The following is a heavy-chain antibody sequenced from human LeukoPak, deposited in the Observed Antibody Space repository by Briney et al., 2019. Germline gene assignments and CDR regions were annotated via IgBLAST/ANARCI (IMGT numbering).Heavy chain of an antibody. Sequence: SETLSLTCTVSGDSISSSSHYWGWIRQPPGKGLEWIGSIYYSGTTYYNPSLKSRVTISVDTSKNQFSLKLSSVTAADTAVYYCAKSSYSIFDYWGQGTLVTVSS. CDR1: GDSISSSSHY. J-gene: IGHJ4*02. D-gene: IGHD5-18*01. CDR3: AKSSYSIFDY. CDR2: IYYSGTT. V-gene: IGHV4-39*07.